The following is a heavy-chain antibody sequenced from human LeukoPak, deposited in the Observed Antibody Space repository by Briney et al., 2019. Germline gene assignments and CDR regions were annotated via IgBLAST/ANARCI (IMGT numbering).Heavy chain of an antibody. D-gene: IGHD2-2*01. Sequence: PSETLSLTCTVSGGSISSYYRSWIRQPAGKGLEWIGGIYTSGSTNYNPSLKSRVTMSVGPSNNQFSLKLSSVTAADTAVYYCARDLFLCSSTSCYAGLPYYDILPSGIWFDPWGQGTLVTVSS. CDR2: IYTSGST. V-gene: IGHV4-4*07. CDR3: ARDLFLCSSTSCYAGLPYYDILPSGIWFDP. J-gene: IGHJ5*02. CDR1: GGSISSYY.